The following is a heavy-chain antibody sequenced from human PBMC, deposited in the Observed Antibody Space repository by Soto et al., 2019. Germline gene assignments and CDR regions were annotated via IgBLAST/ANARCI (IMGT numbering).Heavy chain of an antibody. CDR3: ANLVRGVIWGY. CDR1: GFTFSSYG. J-gene: IGHJ4*02. D-gene: IGHD3-10*01. Sequence: GGSLRLSCAASGFTFSSYGMHWVRQAPGKGLEWVAVISYDGSNKYYADSVKGRFTISRDNSKNTLYLQMNSLRAEDTAVYYCANLVRGVIWGYWGQGTLVTVSS. V-gene: IGHV3-30*18. CDR2: ISYDGSNK.